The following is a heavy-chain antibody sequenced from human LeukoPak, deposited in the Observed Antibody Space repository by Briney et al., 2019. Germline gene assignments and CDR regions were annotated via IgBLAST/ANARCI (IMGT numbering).Heavy chain of an antibody. CDR3: ARGPRYSPKPDY. CDR2: IYSGGST. Sequence: PPGGSLRLSCAASGFTVSSNYMSWVRQAPGKGLEWVSVIYSGGSTYYADSVKGRFTISRDNSKNTLYLQMNSLRAEDTAVYYRARGPRYSPKPDYWGQGTLVTVSS. V-gene: IGHV3-53*01. D-gene: IGHD1-1*01. J-gene: IGHJ4*02. CDR1: GFTVSSNY.